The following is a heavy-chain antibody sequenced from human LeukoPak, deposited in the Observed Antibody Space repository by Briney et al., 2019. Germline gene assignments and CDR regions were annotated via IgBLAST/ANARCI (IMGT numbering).Heavy chain of an antibody. D-gene: IGHD6-13*01. CDR1: GGSISSSSYY. J-gene: IGHJ5*02. CDR3: AVYSPPGNWFDP. V-gene: IGHV4-39*01. Sequence: SETLSLTCTVSGGSISSSSYYWGWIRQPPGKGLEWIGSIYYSGSTYYNPSLKSRVTTSVDASKNQFSLKLSSVTAADTAVYYCAVYSPPGNWFDPWGQGTLVTVSS. CDR2: IYYSGST.